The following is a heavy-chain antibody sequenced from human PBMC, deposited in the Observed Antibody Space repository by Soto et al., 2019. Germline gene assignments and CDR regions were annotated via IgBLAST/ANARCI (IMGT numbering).Heavy chain of an antibody. V-gene: IGHV3-53*02. Sequence: EVQLVETGGGLIQPGGSLRLSCAASGFTVSSNYMSWVRKAPGKGLEWVSVISSGGSTYYADSVKGRFTISRDNSKNTLYLQMNSLRAEDTAVYYCAREDIYGYYCDYWGQGTLVTFSS. CDR2: ISSGGST. D-gene: IGHD5-18*01. J-gene: IGHJ4*02. CDR3: AREDIYGYYCDY. CDR1: GFTVSSNY.